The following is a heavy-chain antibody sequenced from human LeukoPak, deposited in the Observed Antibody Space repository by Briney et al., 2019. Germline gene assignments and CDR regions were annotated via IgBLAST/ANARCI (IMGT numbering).Heavy chain of an antibody. J-gene: IGHJ5*02. V-gene: IGHV3-48*01. Sequence: GGSLRLSCAASGFTFSSYSMNWVRQAPGKGLEWVSYISSSSSTIYYADSVKGRFTISRDNSKNTLYLQMNSLRSEDTAVYYCARAIVGATIGSDNWFDPWGQGTLVTVSS. CDR3: ARAIVGATIGSDNWFDP. CDR1: GFTFSSYS. CDR2: ISSSSSTI. D-gene: IGHD1-26*01.